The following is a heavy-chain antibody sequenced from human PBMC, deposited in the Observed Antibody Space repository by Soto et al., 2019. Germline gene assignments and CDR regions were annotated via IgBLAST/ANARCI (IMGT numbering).Heavy chain of an antibody. D-gene: IGHD6-13*01. V-gene: IGHV4-59*01. CDR1: GGSISSYY. J-gene: IGHJ4*02. Sequence: QVQLQESGPGLVKPSETLSLTCTVSGGSISSYYWSWIRQPPGKGLEWIGYIYYSGSTNYNPSLKSRVTISVDTSKNQFSLKLSSATAADTAVYYCARSSSFFTYYFDYWGQGTLVTVSS. CDR2: IYYSGST. CDR3: ARSSSFFTYYFDY.